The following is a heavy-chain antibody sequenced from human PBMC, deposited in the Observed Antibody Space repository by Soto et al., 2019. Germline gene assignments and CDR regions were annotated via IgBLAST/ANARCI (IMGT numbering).Heavy chain of an antibody. CDR1: GYTFTSYA. CDR2: INAGNGNT. D-gene: IGHD6-19*01. J-gene: IGHJ4*02. Sequence: QVPLVQSGAEVKKPGASVKVSCKASGYTFTSYAMHWVRQAPGQRLEWMGWINAGNGNTKYSQKFQGRVTITRDTSASTAYMELSSLRSEDTAVYYCARSSSGWYSDFDYWGQGTLVTVSS. CDR3: ARSSSGWYSDFDY. V-gene: IGHV1-3*01.